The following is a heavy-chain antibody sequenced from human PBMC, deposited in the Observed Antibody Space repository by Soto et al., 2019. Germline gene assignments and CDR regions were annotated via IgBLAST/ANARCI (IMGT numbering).Heavy chain of an antibody. CDR3: ARDRQTYYYDSSGYQPYDY. CDR2: ISSSSSYT. Sequence: QVQLVESGGGLVKPGGSLRLSCAASGFTFSDYYMSWIRQAPGKGLEWFSYISSSSSYTNYADSVKGRFTIPRDNAKNSLYLQMNSLRAEDTAVYYCARDRQTYYYDSSGYQPYDYWGQGTLVTVSS. CDR1: GFTFSDYY. V-gene: IGHV3-11*06. J-gene: IGHJ4*02. D-gene: IGHD3-22*01.